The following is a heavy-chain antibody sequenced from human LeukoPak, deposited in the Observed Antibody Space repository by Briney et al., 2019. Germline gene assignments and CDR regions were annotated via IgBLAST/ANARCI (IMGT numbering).Heavy chain of an antibody. Sequence: SGPALMQPSPALTLTFTCSGLCRISQGTGEGLIRLPAVNAMGGLTLIDWDDDKYYSTSLKTRLTISRDTIKNQVVLTMTNMDPVDTATYYCALILCVVGGENAFDIWGQGTMVTVSS. CDR1: GLCRISQGTG. V-gene: IGHV2-70*01. CDR2: IDWDDDK. D-gene: IGHD2-15*01. J-gene: IGHJ3*02. CDR3: ALILCVVGGENAFDI.